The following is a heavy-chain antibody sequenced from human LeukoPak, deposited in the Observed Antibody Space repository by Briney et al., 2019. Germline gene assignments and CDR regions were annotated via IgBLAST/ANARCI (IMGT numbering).Heavy chain of an antibody. Sequence: TSETLSLTCAVSGGSVSSGGYSWSWIRQPAGKGLEWIGRIYTSGSTNYNPSLKSRVTISVDTSKNQFTLKLSSVTAADTAVYYCAREAIAARPVYYMDVWGKGTTVTVSS. D-gene: IGHD6-6*01. CDR2: IYTSGST. J-gene: IGHJ6*03. V-gene: IGHV4-61*02. CDR3: AREAIAARPVYYMDV. CDR1: GGSVSSGGYS.